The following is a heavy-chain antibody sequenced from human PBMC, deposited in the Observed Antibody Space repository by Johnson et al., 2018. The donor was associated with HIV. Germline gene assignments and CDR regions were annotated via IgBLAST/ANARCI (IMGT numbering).Heavy chain of an antibody. CDR2: IGTAGDT. D-gene: IGHD2-15*01. CDR1: GFTFSSYD. Sequence: AQLVESGGGLKQPGGSLRLSCAASGFTFSSYDMHWVRQATGKGLEWVSTIGTAGDTYYPGSVKGRFTVSREDAKNSLYLQMNSLRAGDTALYYCARAVCRGGRCYSHDAFDIWGQGTMVTVSS. V-gene: IGHV3-13*01. CDR3: ARAVCRGGRCYSHDAFDI. J-gene: IGHJ3*02.